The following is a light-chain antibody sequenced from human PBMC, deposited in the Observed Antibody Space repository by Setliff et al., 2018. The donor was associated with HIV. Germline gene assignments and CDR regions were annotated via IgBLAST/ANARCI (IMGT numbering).Light chain of an antibody. J-gene: IGLJ1*01. V-gene: IGLV2-14*03. CDR2: GVT. CDR3: SSYTSTSAYV. Sequence: QSVLPQPASVSGSPGQSITISCIGTGRDIGGYNYVSWYQQHPGKAPKLIIYGVTKRSSGVSNRFSGSKAGTTASLTISGLQAEDEADYYCSSYTSTSAYVFGTGTKVT. CDR1: GRDIGGYNY.